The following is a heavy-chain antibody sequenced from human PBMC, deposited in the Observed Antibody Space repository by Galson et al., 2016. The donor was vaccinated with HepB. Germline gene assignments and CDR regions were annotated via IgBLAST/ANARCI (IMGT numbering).Heavy chain of an antibody. Sequence: SVKVSCKASGYTFTGYYIRWVRQAPGQGLEWMGWINPNSGGTKYAQKFQGWVTMTRDTSISTAYMELSRLRSDDTAVYYCARDYYFGMDLWGQGTRVIVSS. CDR1: GYTFTGYY. CDR3: ARDYYFGMDL. CDR2: INPNSGGT. V-gene: IGHV1-2*04. J-gene: IGHJ6*02.